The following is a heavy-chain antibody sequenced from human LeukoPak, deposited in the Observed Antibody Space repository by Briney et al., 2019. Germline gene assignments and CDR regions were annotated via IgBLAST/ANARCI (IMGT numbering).Heavy chain of an antibody. J-gene: IGHJ4*02. CDR1: GYTFTSYG. D-gene: IGHD6-19*01. CDR2: ISAYNGNT. CDR3: ARSPFPLYSSGWYCDY. Sequence: GASVKVSCKASGYTFTSYGISWVRQAPGQGLEWMGWISAYNGNTNYAQKLQGRVTMTTDTSTSTAYMELRSLRSDDTAVYYCARSPFPLYSSGWYCDYWGQGTLVTVSS. V-gene: IGHV1-18*01.